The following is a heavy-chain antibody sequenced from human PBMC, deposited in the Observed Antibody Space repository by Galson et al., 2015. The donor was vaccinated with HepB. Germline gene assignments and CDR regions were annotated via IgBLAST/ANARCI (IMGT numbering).Heavy chain of an antibody. Sequence: SVKVSCKASGYTFTSYYMHWVRQAPGQGLEWMGRINPNSGGTNYAQKFQGRVTMTRDTSISTAYMELSRLRSDDTAVYYCASRYCSGGSCLSDAFDIWGQGTMVTVSS. CDR3: ASRYCSGGSCLSDAFDI. J-gene: IGHJ3*02. V-gene: IGHV1-2*06. CDR1: GYTFTSYY. D-gene: IGHD2-15*01. CDR2: INPNSGGT.